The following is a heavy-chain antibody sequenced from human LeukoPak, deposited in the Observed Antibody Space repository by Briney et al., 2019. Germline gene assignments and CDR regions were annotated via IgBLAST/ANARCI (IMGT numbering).Heavy chain of an antibody. CDR1: GFTFSNAW. D-gene: IGHD2-21*01. J-gene: IGHJ5*02. V-gene: IGHV3-15*01. CDR2: IKSKTDGGTT. Sequence: GGSLRLSCAASGFTFSNAWMSWVRQAPGKGLEWVGRIKSKTDGGTTDYAAPVKGRFTISRDDSKNTLYLQMNSLKTEDTAVYYCTSTGFLVGDRFDPWGQGTLVTVSS. CDR3: TSTGFLVGDRFDP.